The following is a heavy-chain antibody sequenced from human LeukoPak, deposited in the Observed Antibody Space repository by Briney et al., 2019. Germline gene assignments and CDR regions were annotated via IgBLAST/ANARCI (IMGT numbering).Heavy chain of an antibody. J-gene: IGHJ4*02. Sequence: GASVKVSCKASGGTFSSYTISWVRQAPGQGLEWMGRTIPILGIANYAQKFQGRVTITAGKSTSTAYMELSSLRSEDTAVYYCARVRANYDSSGYYPDYWGQGTLVTVSS. D-gene: IGHD3-22*01. CDR3: ARVRANYDSSGYYPDY. CDR1: GGTFSSYT. CDR2: TIPILGIA. V-gene: IGHV1-69*02.